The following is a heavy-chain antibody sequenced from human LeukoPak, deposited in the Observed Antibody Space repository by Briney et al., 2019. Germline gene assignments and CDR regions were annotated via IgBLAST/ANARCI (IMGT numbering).Heavy chain of an antibody. CDR3: ARHMGSSWYDGDY. J-gene: IGHJ4*02. D-gene: IGHD6-13*01. CDR1: GYSFTSYW. CDR2: IDPSDSYT. V-gene: IGHV5-10-1*01. Sequence: GESLKISCKGSGYSFTSYWISWVRQMPGKGLERMGRIDPSDSYTNYSPSFQGHVTISADKSISTAYLQWSSLKASDTAMYYCARHMGSSWYDGDYWGQGTLVTVSP.